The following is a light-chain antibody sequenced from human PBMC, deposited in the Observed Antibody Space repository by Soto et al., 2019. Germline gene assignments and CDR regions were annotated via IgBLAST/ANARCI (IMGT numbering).Light chain of an antibody. CDR1: QTITSSY. Sequence: EIVLTQSPGTLSLSPGERATLSCRASQTITSSYLAWYQHKLGQAPRLLIYGAYNRATGIPDRFSGSGSGTDFTLTISRLEPEDFAVYYCQQYDNSPQYTFGQGTKLEIK. V-gene: IGKV3-20*01. CDR3: QQYDNSPQYT. J-gene: IGKJ2*01. CDR2: GAY.